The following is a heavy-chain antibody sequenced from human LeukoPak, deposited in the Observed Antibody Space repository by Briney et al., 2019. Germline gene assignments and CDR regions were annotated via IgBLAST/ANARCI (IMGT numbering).Heavy chain of an antibody. J-gene: IGHJ5*02. CDR1: GGSFSGYY. D-gene: IGHD5-24*01. CDR3: ARGRGRDGYNWFDP. CDR2: INHSGST. V-gene: IGHV4-34*01. Sequence: SETLSLACAVYGGSFSGYYWSWIRQPPGKGLEWIGEINHSGSTNYNPSLKSRVTISVDTSKNQFSLKLSSVTAADTAVYYCARGRGRDGYNWFDPWGQGTLVTVSS.